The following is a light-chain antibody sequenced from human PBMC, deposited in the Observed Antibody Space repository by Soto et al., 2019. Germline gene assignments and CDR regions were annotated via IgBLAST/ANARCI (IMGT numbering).Light chain of an antibody. Sequence: QSALTQPASVSGSPGQSITISCTGTSSDVGGYNSVCWHQQHPGKAPKLMIYEVRNRPSGVSDRFSASKSGNTASLTISGLQAEDEADYFCSSYAGSNKFVFGTGTKLTVL. CDR2: EVR. CDR1: SSDVGGYNS. CDR3: SSYAGSNKFV. V-gene: IGLV2-14*01. J-gene: IGLJ1*01.